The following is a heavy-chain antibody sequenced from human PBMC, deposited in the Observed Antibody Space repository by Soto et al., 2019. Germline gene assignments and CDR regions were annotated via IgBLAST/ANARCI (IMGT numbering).Heavy chain of an antibody. CDR3: ASHIEFSGSSVFDS. CDR2: MHSRGRS. V-gene: IGHV4-39*01. Sequence: QLQLQESGPRLVKPSETLSLTCAVSGGSLSSSSFFWGWIRQPPGKGLEWIGSMHSRGRSYYNASLKSRLTISVDTSKNQFSLRLTSLAATDTAVYFCASHIEFSGSSVFDSWGQGTLVTVSS. CDR1: GGSLSSSSFF. J-gene: IGHJ4*02. D-gene: IGHD6-6*01.